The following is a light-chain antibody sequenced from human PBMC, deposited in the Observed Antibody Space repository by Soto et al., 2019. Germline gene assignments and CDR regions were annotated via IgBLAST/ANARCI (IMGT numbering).Light chain of an antibody. CDR1: QSVSSN. Sequence: EVVLTQSPGTLSLSPGERATLSCRASQSVSSNLAWYQQKPGQAPRLLIYGASTRATGIPARFSGSGSGTEFTLTIDNLEPEDFAIYYCQQRSNWPPITFGQGTRLEIK. CDR3: QQRSNWPPIT. V-gene: IGKV3-11*01. CDR2: GAS. J-gene: IGKJ5*01.